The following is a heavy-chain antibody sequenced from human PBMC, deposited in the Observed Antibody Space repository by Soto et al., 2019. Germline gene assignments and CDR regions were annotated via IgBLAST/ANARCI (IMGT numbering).Heavy chain of an antibody. CDR2: IIPIIGTA. CDR3: ALGQQLVLDDYYGMDV. CDR1: GGTFSSYA. D-gene: IGHD6-13*01. V-gene: IGHV1-69*12. Sequence: QVHLVQSGAEVKKPGSSVKVSCKASGGTFSSYAISWVRQAPGQGLEWMGGIIPIIGTANYAQKFQGRVKITADESTFTAYMELSSLRSEDTAVYYCALGQQLVLDDYYGMDVWGQGTTVTVSS. J-gene: IGHJ6*02.